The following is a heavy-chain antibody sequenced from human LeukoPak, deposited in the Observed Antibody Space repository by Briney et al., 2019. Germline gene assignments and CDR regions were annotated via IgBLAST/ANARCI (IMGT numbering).Heavy chain of an antibody. D-gene: IGHD3-3*01. CDR3: ASPLLTIFGVVTPGAFDI. V-gene: IGHV1-69*05. Sequence: SVKVSCKASGGTFSSYAISWVRQAPGQGLEWMGGIIPIFGTANYAQKFQGRVTITTDESTSTAYMELSSLRSEDTAVYYCASPLLTIFGVVTPGAFDIWGQGTMVTVSS. CDR2: IIPIFGTA. CDR1: GGTFSSYA. J-gene: IGHJ3*02.